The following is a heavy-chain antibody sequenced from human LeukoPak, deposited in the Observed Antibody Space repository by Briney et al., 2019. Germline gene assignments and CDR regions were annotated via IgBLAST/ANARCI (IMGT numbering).Heavy chain of an antibody. J-gene: IGHJ4*02. D-gene: IGHD3-10*01. V-gene: IGHV5-51*01. Sequence: GESLKISCKGSGYSFSSYWIGWVRQMPGKGLEWMGIIYPGDSDTIYSPSFQGQVTISADKSISTAYLQWSSLKASDTAMYYCARAYYYGSGRYYNGGYWGQGTLVTVSS. CDR2: IYPGDSDT. CDR3: ARAYYYGSGRYYNGGY. CDR1: GYSFSSYW.